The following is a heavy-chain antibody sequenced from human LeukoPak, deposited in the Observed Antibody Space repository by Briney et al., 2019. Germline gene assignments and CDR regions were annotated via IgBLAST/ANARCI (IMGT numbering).Heavy chain of an antibody. Sequence: PSETLSLTCTVSGGSISSGSYYWRWIRQPAGKGLEWIGRIYTSGSTNYNPSLKSRVTISVDTSKNQFSLKLSSVTAADTAVYYCARDLVVIAGGFDYWGQGTLVTVSS. CDR3: ARDLVVIAGGFDY. J-gene: IGHJ4*02. CDR1: GGSISSGSYY. D-gene: IGHD2-21*01. CDR2: IYTSGST. V-gene: IGHV4-61*02.